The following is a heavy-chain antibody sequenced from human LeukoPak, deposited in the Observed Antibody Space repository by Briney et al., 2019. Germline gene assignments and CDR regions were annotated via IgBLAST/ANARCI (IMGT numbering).Heavy chain of an antibody. CDR2: IYYSGST. D-gene: IGHD6-19*01. Sequence: PSETLSLTCTVSGGSISSYYWSWIPQPPGKGLEWIGYIYYSGSTNYNPSLKSRVTISVDTSKNQFSLKLSSVTAADTAVYYCARGVSSGWYRTLFGYWGQGTLVTV. V-gene: IGHV4-59*01. J-gene: IGHJ4*02. CDR1: GGSISSYY. CDR3: ARGVSSGWYRTLFGY.